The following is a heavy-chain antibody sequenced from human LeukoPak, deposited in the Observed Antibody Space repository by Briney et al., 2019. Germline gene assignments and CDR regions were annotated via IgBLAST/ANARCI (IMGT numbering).Heavy chain of an antibody. CDR2: IYYTGKT. Sequence: PSESLSLTYTASRGSINSRSHYWGWLRQPQGPRPEWIASIYYTGKTYYNPSLKSRTTMSVDTSKIHFSLTLSSVTAADTAVYYCATLYTPNCVYNWYFDLWGRGTLVTVSS. CDR3: ATLYTPNCVYNWYFDL. D-gene: IGHD2-2*02. J-gene: IGHJ2*01. CDR1: RGSINSRSHY. V-gene: IGHV4-39*01.